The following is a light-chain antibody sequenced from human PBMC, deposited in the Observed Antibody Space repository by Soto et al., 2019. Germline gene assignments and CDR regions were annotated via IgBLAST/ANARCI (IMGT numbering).Light chain of an antibody. CDR2: DAS. Sequence: EIVLTQSPGTLSLSPGDSATLSCRASQSVSRNYLAWYQQKPGQAPRLLIFDASGRATGIPDRFSGSGSETDFTLTISRLEAEDFAVYHCQQYGTSPLTFGGGTKLEIK. CDR1: QSVSRNY. V-gene: IGKV3-20*01. J-gene: IGKJ4*01. CDR3: QQYGTSPLT.